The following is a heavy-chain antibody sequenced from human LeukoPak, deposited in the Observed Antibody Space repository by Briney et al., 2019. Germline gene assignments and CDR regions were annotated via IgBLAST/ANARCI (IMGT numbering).Heavy chain of an antibody. CDR2: ISSGSDII. D-gene: IGHD4-17*01. V-gene: IGHV3-48*02. CDR1: RFTFSTYN. CDR3: ARVKTTVTTYWFDP. Sequence: PGGSLRLSCAASRFTFSTYNMNWVRQAPGKGLEWVSYISSGSDIIHYADSVKGRFTISRDNAKHSLYLQMNSLRDEDTAVYYCARVKTTVTTYWFDPWGQGTLVTVSS. J-gene: IGHJ5*02.